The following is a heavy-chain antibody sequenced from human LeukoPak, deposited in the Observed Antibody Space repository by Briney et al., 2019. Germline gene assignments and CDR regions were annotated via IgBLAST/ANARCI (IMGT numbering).Heavy chain of an antibody. CDR2: IYHSGST. J-gene: IGHJ4*02. Sequence: TSGTLSLTCAVSGGSISSSNWWSWIRQPPGKGLEWIGEIYHSGSTNYNPSLKSRVTISVDKSKTQFSLKLSSVTAADTAVYYCARVIAAAPQRDLGYWGQGTLVTVSS. CDR3: ARVIAAAPQRDLGY. V-gene: IGHV4-4*02. D-gene: IGHD6-13*01. CDR1: GGSISSSNW.